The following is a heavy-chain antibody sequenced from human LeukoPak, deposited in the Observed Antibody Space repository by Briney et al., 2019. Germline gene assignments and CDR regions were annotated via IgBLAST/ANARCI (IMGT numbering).Heavy chain of an antibody. CDR2: ISSSGSTI. Sequence: GGSLRLSCAASGFTFSDYYMSWIRQAPGKGLEWVSYISSSGSTIYYADSVKGRFTISRDNAKNSLYLQMNSLRAEDTAVYYCARGEDIVVVPAAYYYYYGMDVWGQGTTVTVSS. J-gene: IGHJ6*02. D-gene: IGHD2-2*01. V-gene: IGHV3-11*01. CDR3: ARGEDIVVVPAAYYYYYGMDV. CDR1: GFTFSDYY.